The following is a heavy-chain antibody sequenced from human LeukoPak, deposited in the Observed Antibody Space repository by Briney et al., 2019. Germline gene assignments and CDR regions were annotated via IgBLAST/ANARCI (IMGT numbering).Heavy chain of an antibody. Sequence: QPGGSLRLSCAASGFTFSSYAMSWVRQAPGKGLEWVSAISGSGGSTYYADSVKGRFTISRDNSKNALYLQMNSLRAEDTAVYYCAKDETRWSGYSNWFDPWGQGTLVTVSS. CDR1: GFTFSSYA. D-gene: IGHD3-3*01. CDR3: AKDETRWSGYSNWFDP. V-gene: IGHV3-23*01. J-gene: IGHJ5*02. CDR2: ISGSGGST.